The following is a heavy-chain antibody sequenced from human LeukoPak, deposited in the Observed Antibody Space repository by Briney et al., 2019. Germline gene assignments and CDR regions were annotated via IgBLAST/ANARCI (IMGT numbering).Heavy chain of an antibody. CDR3: GRDFWSGYYYFDY. D-gene: IGHD3-3*01. J-gene: IGHJ4*02. CDR1: GGSISSSSYY. Sequence: PSETLSLTCTVSGGSISSSSYYWGWIRQPPGKGLEWIGSIYYSGSTYYNPSLKSRVTISVDTSKNQFSLKLSSVTAADTAVYYCGRDFWSGYYYFDYWGQGTLVTVSS. CDR2: IYYSGST. V-gene: IGHV4-39*02.